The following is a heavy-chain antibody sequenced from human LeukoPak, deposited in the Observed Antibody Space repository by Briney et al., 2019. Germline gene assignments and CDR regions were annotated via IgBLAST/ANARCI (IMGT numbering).Heavy chain of an antibody. D-gene: IGHD1-26*01. CDR3: AKNAEWELPEYYFDC. CDR1: GFTFSTYA. J-gene: IGHJ4*02. CDR2: ISGLGGGT. Sequence: PGGSLRLACAASGFTFSTYAMTWVRQAPGNGLEWGSTISGLGGGTYYADSVKGPLTISTVKSNNTLYVQMKSLRAADTAIYFCAKNAEWELPEYYFDCWVRGGLATVPS. V-gene: IGHV3-23*01.